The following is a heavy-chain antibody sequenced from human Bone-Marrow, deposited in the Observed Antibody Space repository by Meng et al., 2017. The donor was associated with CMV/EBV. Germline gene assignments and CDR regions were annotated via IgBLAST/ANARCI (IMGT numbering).Heavy chain of an antibody. CDR2: MSSSSSHI. CDR3: ASTNDYGGYSLN. J-gene: IGHJ4*02. CDR1: GFTFSTYN. Sequence: GESLKISCAASGFTFSTYNMNWVRQAPGKGLEWVSSMSSSSSHINYADSVKGRFTISRDNAKNSLYLQMNGLRAEDTAVYYCASTNDYGGYSLNWGQGTLVTVSS. V-gene: IGHV3-21*01. D-gene: IGHD4-23*01.